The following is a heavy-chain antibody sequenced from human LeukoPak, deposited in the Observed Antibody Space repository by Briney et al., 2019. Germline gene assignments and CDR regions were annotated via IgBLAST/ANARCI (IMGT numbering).Heavy chain of an antibody. D-gene: IGHD3-22*01. J-gene: IGHJ4*02. V-gene: IGHV1-8*03. CDR1: GYTFTSYD. CDR2: MNPNSGNT. CDR3: ARATPWNYYDSSPYYFDY. Sequence: ASVKVSCKASGYTFTSYDINWVRQATGQGLEWVGWMNPNSGNTGYAQKFQGRVTITRNTSISTAYMELSSLRSEDTAVYYCARATPWNYYDSSPYYFDYWGQGTLVTV.